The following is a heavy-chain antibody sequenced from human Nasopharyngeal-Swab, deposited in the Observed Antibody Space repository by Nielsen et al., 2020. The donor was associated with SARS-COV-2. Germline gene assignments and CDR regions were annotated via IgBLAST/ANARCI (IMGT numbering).Heavy chain of an antibody. CDR2: INLIGST. J-gene: IGHJ6*02. Sequence: SETLSLTFAVHGGSFSGYYWSWIPQPPGKGLGWIGEINLIGSTNYNPSLKSRVTISVDTSKNQFSLKLSSVTAADTAVYYCARARYYDSSGYGGYYYYGMDVWGQGTTVTVSS. V-gene: IGHV4-34*01. D-gene: IGHD3-22*01. CDR3: ARARYYDSSGYGGYYYYGMDV. CDR1: GGSFSGYY.